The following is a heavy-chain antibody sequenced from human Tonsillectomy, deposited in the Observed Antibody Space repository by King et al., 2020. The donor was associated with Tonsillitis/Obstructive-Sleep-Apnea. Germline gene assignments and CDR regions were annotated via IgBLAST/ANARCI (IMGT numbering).Heavy chain of an antibody. J-gene: IGHJ6*03. Sequence: VQLVQSGAEVKKPGSSVKVSCKASGGTFSSYAISWVRQAPGQGLEWMGGIIPIFGTANYAQKFQGRVTITADESTSTAYMELSSLRSEDTAVYYCARDSQYYDFWSGYYNGNYYYYMDVWGKGTTVTVSS. D-gene: IGHD3-3*01. V-gene: IGHV1-69*12. CDR2: IIPIFGTA. CDR3: ARDSQYYDFWSGYYNGNYYYYMDV. CDR1: GGTFSSYA.